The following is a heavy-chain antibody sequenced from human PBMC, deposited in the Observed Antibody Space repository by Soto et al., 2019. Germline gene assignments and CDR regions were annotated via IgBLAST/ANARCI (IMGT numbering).Heavy chain of an antibody. Sequence: SETLSLTCTVSGGSISSGGYYWSWIRQHPGKGLEWIGYIYYSGSTYYNPSLKSRVTISVDTSKNQFSLKLSPVTAADTAVYYCARGQLVAATNNWFDPWGQGTLVTVSS. CDR2: IYYSGST. V-gene: IGHV4-31*03. CDR3: ARGQLVAATNNWFDP. CDR1: GGSISSGGYY. J-gene: IGHJ5*02. D-gene: IGHD2-15*01.